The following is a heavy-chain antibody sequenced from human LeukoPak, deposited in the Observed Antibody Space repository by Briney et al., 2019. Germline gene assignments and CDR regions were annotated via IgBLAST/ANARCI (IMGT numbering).Heavy chain of an antibody. V-gene: IGHV4-34*12. Sequence: SETLSLTCAVYGGSFSGYYWSWIRQPPGKGLEWIGYMFHNGSTHYSPSLQRRVTISVDRFKNQFSLRLRSVTAADTAVYYCGRETLGYCSGTTCSLGMDVWGQGTTVTVSS. D-gene: IGHD2-2*01. CDR3: GRETLGYCSGTTCSLGMDV. CDR1: GGSFSGYY. J-gene: IGHJ6*02. CDR2: MFHNGST.